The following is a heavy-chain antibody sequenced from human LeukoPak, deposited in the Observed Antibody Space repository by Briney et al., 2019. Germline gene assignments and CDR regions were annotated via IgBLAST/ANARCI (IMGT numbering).Heavy chain of an antibody. CDR1: GFTFSGYV. V-gene: IGHV3-23*01. CDR2: IDGGGLTT. Sequence: GGSLRLSCAASGFTFSGYVMNWVRQAPGKGLEWVPVIDGGGLTTYYADSVKGRFAISRDNSKNTLYLQMNSLRTEDTAVYYCAKRGVGTSNAYFDYWGQGTLVTVSS. J-gene: IGHJ4*02. CDR3: AKRGVGTSNAYFDY. D-gene: IGHD1-26*01.